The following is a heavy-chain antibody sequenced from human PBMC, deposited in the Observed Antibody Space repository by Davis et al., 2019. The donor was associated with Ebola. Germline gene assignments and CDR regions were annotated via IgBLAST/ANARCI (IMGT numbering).Heavy chain of an antibody. CDR2: IYPGDSYT. J-gene: IGHJ4*02. CDR3: ARKLLHFDY. Sequence: GESLKISCKGSGYSFTSYWIGWVRQLPGKGLEWMGIIYPGDSYTNYSPSFQGHVTISADKSISTAYLQWSSLKASDTAMYYCARKLLHFDYWGQGTLVTVSS. CDR1: GYSFTSYW. V-gene: IGHV5-51*01. D-gene: IGHD3-10*01.